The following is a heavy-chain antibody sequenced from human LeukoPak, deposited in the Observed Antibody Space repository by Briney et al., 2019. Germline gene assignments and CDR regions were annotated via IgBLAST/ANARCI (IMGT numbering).Heavy chain of an antibody. CDR2: VSGGGGDT. Sequence: GGSLRLSCVASGFTFSSYAMSWVRQAPGKGLEWVSSVSGGGGDTSYADSVKGRFTISRGNSKNTLYLQMNSLRAEDTAVYYCAKSYYDGSGYYYYFDDWGQGTLVTVSS. CDR1: GFTFSSYA. V-gene: IGHV3-23*01. CDR3: AKSYYDGSGYYYYFDD. J-gene: IGHJ4*02. D-gene: IGHD3-22*01.